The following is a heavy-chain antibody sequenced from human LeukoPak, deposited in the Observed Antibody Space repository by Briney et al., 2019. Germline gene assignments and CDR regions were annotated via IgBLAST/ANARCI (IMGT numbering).Heavy chain of an antibody. V-gene: IGHV3-48*01. CDR1: GFIISGDS. CDR2: ISRDSGIK. Sequence: GGSLRLSCAASGFIISGDSMNWVRQAPGKGLEWIAYISRDSGIKYYADSVRGRFTISRDNAKNSLYLQMHSLRAEDTAVYYCVRDNPRCCGVVPANIDDYWGQGTLVTVSS. D-gene: IGHD2-15*01. J-gene: IGHJ4*02. CDR3: VRDNPRCCGVVPANIDDY.